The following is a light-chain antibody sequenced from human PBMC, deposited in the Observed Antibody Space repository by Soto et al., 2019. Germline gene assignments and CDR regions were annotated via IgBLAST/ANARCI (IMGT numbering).Light chain of an antibody. J-gene: IGLJ1*01. CDR3: CSYAGSYYV. CDR1: SSDIGGYNY. V-gene: IGLV2-11*01. Sequence: QSALTQPRSMSGSPGQSVTISCTGTSSDIGGYNYVSWYQQHPDKAPKVMIYDVTKRPSGVPDRFSGSKSGTTASLTISGLQDEDEADYYCCSYAGSYYVFGTGTKVTVL. CDR2: DVT.